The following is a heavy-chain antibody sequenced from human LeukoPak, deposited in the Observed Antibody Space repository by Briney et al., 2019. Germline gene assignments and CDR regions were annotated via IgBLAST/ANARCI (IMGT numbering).Heavy chain of an antibody. CDR1: EFILSSYA. CDR2: IGGAGST. V-gene: IGHV3-23*01. J-gene: IGHJ4*02. CDR3: AKVYDFWSGYWSY. D-gene: IGHD3-3*01. Sequence: GGSLRLSCAASEFILSSYAMSWVRQTPGKGLEWVSTIGGAGSTFYADSVKGRFTISRDSSSNTLYLQMNNLEVDDTAVYYCAKVYDFWSGYWSYWGQGTLVTVSS.